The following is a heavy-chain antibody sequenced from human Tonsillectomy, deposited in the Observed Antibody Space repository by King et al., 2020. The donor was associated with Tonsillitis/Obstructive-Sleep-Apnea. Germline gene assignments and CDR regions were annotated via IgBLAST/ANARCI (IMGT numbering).Heavy chain of an antibody. V-gene: IGHV4-59*08. CDR1: GGSISSYY. CDR2: INYSGST. D-gene: IGHD1-14*01. Sequence: QLQESGPGLVKPSETLSLTCTVSGGSISSYYWSWIRQPPGKGLEWIGYINYSGSTNYNPSLKSRVTISVDTSKNQFSLKLSSVTAADTAVYYCARLVITAFDPGGQGTLVTVSS. CDR3: ARLVITAFDP. J-gene: IGHJ5*02.